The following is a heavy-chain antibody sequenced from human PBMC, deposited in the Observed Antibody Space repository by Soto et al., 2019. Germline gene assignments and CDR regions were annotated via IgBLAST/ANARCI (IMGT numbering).Heavy chain of an antibody. CDR3: ASNTYYYDSSGARYYFDY. D-gene: IGHD3-22*01. V-gene: IGHV4-31*03. Sequence: SETLSLTCTVSGGSISSGGYYWSWIRQHPGKGLEWIGYIYYSGSTYYNPSLKSRVTISVDTSKNQFSLKLSSVTAADTAVYYCASNTYYYDSSGARYYFDYWGQGTLVTVSS. CDR2: IYYSGST. CDR1: GGSISSGGYY. J-gene: IGHJ4*02.